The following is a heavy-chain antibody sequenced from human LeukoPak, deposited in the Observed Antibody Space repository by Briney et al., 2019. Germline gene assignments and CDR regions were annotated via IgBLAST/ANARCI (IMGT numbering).Heavy chain of an antibody. CDR1: GYTFTDYY. V-gene: IGHV1-2*02. CDR3: ARGPLLYSGSFRIDDY. D-gene: IGHD1-26*01. J-gene: IGHJ4*02. Sequence: GASVKVSCKASGYTFTDYYIHWVRPAPGQGLEWMGWINPNSGGTNYAQKFQGRVSLTRDTSISTAYMELSRLISDDTAVYYCARGPLLYSGSFRIDDYWGQGTLVTVSS. CDR2: INPNSGGT.